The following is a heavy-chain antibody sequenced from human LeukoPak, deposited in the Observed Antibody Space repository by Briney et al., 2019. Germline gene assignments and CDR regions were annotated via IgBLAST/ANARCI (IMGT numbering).Heavy chain of an antibody. D-gene: IGHD3-16*02. V-gene: IGHV3-64D*06. CDR2: ISSNVGST. CDR1: GFTFSSYA. CDR3: VKDSRDYAWGSYHDY. Sequence: PGGSLRLSCSASGFTFSSYAMHWVRQAPGKGLEYGSAISSNVGSTYYADSVKGRFTISRDNSKNMLYLQMSSLRADDTAVYYCVKDSRDYAWGSYHDYWGQGTLVTVSS. J-gene: IGHJ4*02.